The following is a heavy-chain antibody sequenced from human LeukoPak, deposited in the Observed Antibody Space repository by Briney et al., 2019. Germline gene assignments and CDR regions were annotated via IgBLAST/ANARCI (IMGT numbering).Heavy chain of an antibody. V-gene: IGHV3-7*01. CDR1: GFTLINYW. D-gene: IGHD1/OR15-1a*01. CDR2: INQHDTEK. CDR3: ARAGTFEATRHLDF. J-gene: IGHJ4*02. Sequence: PGGSLRLSCAASGFTLINYWMSWVRQAPGNGLEWVANINQHDTEKYYVGSVKGRFTVSRDNAKNSLYLQMSGLRTEDTAVYYCARAGTFEATRHLDFWGQGTLVTVSS.